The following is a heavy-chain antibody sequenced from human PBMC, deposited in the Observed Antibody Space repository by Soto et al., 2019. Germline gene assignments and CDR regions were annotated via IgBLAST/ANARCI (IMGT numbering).Heavy chain of an antibody. CDR1: GFTFSSYG. CDR2: ISYDGGNK. V-gene: IGHV3-30*18. CDR3: AKVIGYCTRSSCSTDHYYYYGMDV. J-gene: IGHJ6*02. D-gene: IGHD2-15*01. Sequence: PGGSLRLSCAGSGFTFSSYGIHWVRQAPGKGLEWEAVISYDGGNKYYADSVKGRFTISRDNSKNTLYLQMNSLRAEDTAVYYCAKVIGYCTRSSCSTDHYYYYGMDVWGQGTTVTVSS.